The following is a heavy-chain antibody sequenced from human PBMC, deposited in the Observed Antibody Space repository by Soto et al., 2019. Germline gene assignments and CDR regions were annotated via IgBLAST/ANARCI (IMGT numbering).Heavy chain of an antibody. V-gene: IGHV3-53*01. CDR2: IYSGGTT. Sequence: EVQVVESGGGLIQPGGSLRLSCVVSGFTVSSTNYMSWVRQAPGKGLEWVSVIYSGGTTFYADSVKGRFTISKDNSKNALYLQMNSLRAEDTAVYYCHGYGYWGQGTLVTVSS. CDR3: HGYGY. CDR1: GFTVSSTNY. D-gene: IGHD5-12*01. J-gene: IGHJ4*02.